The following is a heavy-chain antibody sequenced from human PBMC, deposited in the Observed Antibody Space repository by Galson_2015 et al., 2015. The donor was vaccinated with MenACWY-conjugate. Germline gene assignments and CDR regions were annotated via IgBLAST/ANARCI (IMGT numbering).Heavy chain of an antibody. D-gene: IGHD2-21*02. CDR2: IKADGSFS. Sequence: SLRLSCAASGFTFHNYWLHWVRQPPGKGLEWISYIKADGSFSNYADSVKGPFTISRDNAKNTLYLQMNSLRGDDTAVYYCTRGNDCYGRFDPWGQGTLVTVSS. J-gene: IGHJ5*02. CDR1: GFTFHNYW. V-gene: IGHV3-74*01. CDR3: TRGNDCYGRFDP.